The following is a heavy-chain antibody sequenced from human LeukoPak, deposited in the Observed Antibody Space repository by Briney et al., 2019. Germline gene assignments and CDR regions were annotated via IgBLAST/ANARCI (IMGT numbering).Heavy chain of an antibody. Sequence: GGSLRLSCAASGFTFSNYAMSWVRQAPGKGLEWVSVIGVTVSVTLYADSVKGRFTISRDNSKNALYLQMNGLRAEDTAVYYCARDPHYDILTGYYLGGYFDYWGQGTLVTVSS. V-gene: IGHV3-23*01. CDR2: IGVTVSVT. D-gene: IGHD3-9*01. J-gene: IGHJ4*02. CDR3: ARDPHYDILTGYYLGGYFDY. CDR1: GFTFSNYA.